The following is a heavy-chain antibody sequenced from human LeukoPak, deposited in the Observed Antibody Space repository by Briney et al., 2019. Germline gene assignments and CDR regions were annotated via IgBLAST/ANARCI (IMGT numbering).Heavy chain of an antibody. CDR2: ISGSGGST. J-gene: IGHJ4*02. D-gene: IGHD6-13*01. CDR1: GFTFSSYV. V-gene: IGHV3-23*01. CDR3: AKAYSSSWYTLAFDY. Sequence: HTGGSLRLSCAASGFTFSSYVMSWVRQAPGKGLEWVSAISGSGGSTYYADSVKGRFTISRDNSKNTLYLQMNSLRAEDTAVYYCAKAYSSSWYTLAFDYWGQGTLVTVSS.